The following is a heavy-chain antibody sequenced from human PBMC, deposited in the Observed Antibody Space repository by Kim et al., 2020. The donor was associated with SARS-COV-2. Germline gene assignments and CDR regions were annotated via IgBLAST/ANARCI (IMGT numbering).Heavy chain of an antibody. D-gene: IGHD6-19*01. CDR2: INPNSGGT. J-gene: IGHJ5*02. CDR3: ARSRPVIGSGWYSDWFDP. Sequence: ASVKVSCKASGYTFTGYYMHWVRQAPGQGLEWMGRINPNSGGTNYAQKFQGRVTMTRDTSISTAYMELSRLRSDDTAVYYCARSRPVIGSGWYSDWFDPWGQGTLVTVSS. CDR1: GYTFTGYY. V-gene: IGHV1-2*06.